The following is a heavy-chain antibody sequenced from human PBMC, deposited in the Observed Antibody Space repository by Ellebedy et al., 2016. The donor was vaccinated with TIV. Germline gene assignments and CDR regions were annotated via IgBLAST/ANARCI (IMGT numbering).Heavy chain of an antibody. D-gene: IGHD3-9*01. J-gene: IGHJ5*02. CDR3: ARARLGNSLDP. Sequence: GESLKISCAASGFTFSTYWMHWVRQAPGKGLVWVSRINSDGISTGYADSVKGRFTIFRDNGKKTLYLQMNSLRAEDTAVYYCARARLGNSLDPWGQGTLVTVSS. CDR1: GFTFSTYW. CDR2: INSDGIST. V-gene: IGHV3-74*01.